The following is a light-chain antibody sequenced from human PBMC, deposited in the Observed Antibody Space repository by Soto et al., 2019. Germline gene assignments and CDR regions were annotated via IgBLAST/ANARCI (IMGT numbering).Light chain of an antibody. J-gene: IGLJ3*02. CDR3: QSYDSSLSVWM. CDR1: SSDVGTYDL. Sequence: QSALTQPASVSGSPGQSITISCTGTSSDVGTYDLVSWYQHHPGAAPKLIIYENSNRPSGVPDRFSGSKSGTSGSLDITGLQAEDEADYYCQSYDSSLSVWMFGGGTKVTVL. V-gene: IGLV2-14*02. CDR2: ENS.